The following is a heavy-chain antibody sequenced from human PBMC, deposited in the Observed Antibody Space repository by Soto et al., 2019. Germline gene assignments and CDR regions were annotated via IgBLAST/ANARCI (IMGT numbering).Heavy chain of an antibody. Sequence: PSQTHRLTSTVSGGTISSYCWRWIRQQPGKGLEWIGYIYYSGSTNYNPSLKSRVTISVDTSKNQFSLKLSSVTAADTAVYYCARTTRDYYYYYMDVWGKGTTVTVSS. CDR1: GGTISSYC. J-gene: IGHJ6*03. CDR2: IYYSGST. D-gene: IGHD4-17*01. V-gene: IGHV4-59*01. CDR3: ARTTRDYYYYYMDV.